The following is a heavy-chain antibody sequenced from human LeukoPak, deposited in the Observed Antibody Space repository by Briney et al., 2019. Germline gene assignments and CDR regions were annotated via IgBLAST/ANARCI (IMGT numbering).Heavy chain of an antibody. Sequence: SETLSLTCPVSGGSISSYYWSWIRQPAGKGLEWIGRIYSSGSTNYDPSLKSRVTMSVDTSKNQFSLKLSSVTAADTAVYYCARSKAYYDSSGYANDCWGQGTLVTVSS. V-gene: IGHV4-4*07. CDR3: ARSKAYYDSSGYANDC. J-gene: IGHJ4*02. CDR1: GGSISSYY. D-gene: IGHD3-22*01. CDR2: IYSSGST.